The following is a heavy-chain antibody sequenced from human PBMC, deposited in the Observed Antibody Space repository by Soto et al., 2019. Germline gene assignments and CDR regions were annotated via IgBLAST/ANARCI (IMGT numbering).Heavy chain of an antibody. CDR1: GGSFSGYY. CDR3: AIGPRMWLAGGGY. D-gene: IGHD6-19*01. CDR2: INHSGIT. V-gene: IGHV4-34*01. J-gene: IGHJ4*02. Sequence: SETLSLTCAVYGGSFSGYYWSWIRQPPGKGLEWLGEINHSGITDYNPSLKSRITISIDTSKEQFSLKLNSVTAADTAVYYCAIGPRMWLAGGGYWGQGTQVTVSS.